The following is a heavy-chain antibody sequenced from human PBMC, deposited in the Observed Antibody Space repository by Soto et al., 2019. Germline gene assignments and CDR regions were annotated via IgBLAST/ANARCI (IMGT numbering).Heavy chain of an antibody. V-gene: IGHV3-48*01. CDR2: ISSSSSTI. J-gene: IGHJ3*02. D-gene: IGHD6-13*01. CDR3: ACRLDSSSWYFTDAFDI. CDR1: GFTFSSYS. Sequence: GGSLRLSCAASGFTFSSYSMNWVRQAPGKGLEWVSYISSSSSTIYYADSVKGRFTISRDNAKNSLYLQMNSLRAEDTAVYYCACRLDSSSWYFTDAFDIWGQGTMVTVSS.